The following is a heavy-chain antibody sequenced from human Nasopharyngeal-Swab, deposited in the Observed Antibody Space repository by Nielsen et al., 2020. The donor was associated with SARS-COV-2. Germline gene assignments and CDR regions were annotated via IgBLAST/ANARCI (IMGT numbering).Heavy chain of an antibody. J-gene: IGHJ4*02. CDR2: ISSSSSTI. D-gene: IGHD6-13*01. V-gene: IGHV3-48*02. CDR1: GFTFSSYS. Sequence: GGSLRLSRAASGFTFSSYSMNWVRQAPGKGLEWVSYISSSSSTIYYADSVKGRFTISRDNAKNSLYLQMNSLRDEDTAVYYCARARHYSSSWYVPVDYWGQGTLVTVSS. CDR3: ARARHYSSSWYVPVDY.